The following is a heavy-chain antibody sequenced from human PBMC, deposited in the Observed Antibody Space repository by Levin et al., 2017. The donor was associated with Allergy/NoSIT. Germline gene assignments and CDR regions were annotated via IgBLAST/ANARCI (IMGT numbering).Heavy chain of an antibody. D-gene: IGHD6-19*01. CDR3: AKDGRIAVAGTVGGDWFDP. CDR2: ISGSGGST. V-gene: IGHV3-23*01. J-gene: IGHJ5*02. CDR1: GFTFSSYA. Sequence: GESLKISCAASGFTFSSYAMSWVRQAPGKGLEWVSAISGSGGSTYYADSVKGRFTISRDNSKNTLYLQMNSLRAEDTAVYYCAKDGRIAVAGTVGGDWFDPWGQGTLVTVSS.